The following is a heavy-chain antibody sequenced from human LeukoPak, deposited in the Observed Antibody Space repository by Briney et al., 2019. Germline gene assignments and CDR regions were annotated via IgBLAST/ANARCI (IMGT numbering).Heavy chain of an antibody. V-gene: IGHV1-46*01. CDR3: ARMKDIVVVPAAPTTGERDAFDI. CDR1: GYTFTSYY. J-gene: IGHJ3*02. CDR2: INPSGGST. Sequence: GASVKVSCKASGYTFTSYYMHWVRQAPGQGLEWMGIINPSGGSTSYAQKFQGRVTMTRDTSTSTVYMELSSLRSEDTAVYYCARMKDIVVVPAAPTTGERDAFDIWGQGTMVTVSS. D-gene: IGHD2-2*01.